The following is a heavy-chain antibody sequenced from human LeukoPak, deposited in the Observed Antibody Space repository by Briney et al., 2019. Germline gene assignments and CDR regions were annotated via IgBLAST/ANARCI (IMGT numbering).Heavy chain of an antibody. CDR3: ARDGVPGVYYFDY. V-gene: IGHV1-46*01. Sequence: GASVKVSCKASGYTFTSHYMHWVRQAPGQGLEWMGIINPTGGSTNYAQKFQGRVTMTRDMSTSTVYMELSSLRSEDTAVYYCARDGVPGVYYFDYWGQAPWSPSPQ. D-gene: IGHD3-3*01. CDR1: GYTFTSHY. CDR2: INPTGGST. J-gene: IGHJ4*01.